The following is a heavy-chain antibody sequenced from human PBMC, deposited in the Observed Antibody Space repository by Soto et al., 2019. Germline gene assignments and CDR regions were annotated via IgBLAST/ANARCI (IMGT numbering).Heavy chain of an antibody. CDR1: GFTFSSYA. CDR3: AKLLRGANHYFDY. Sequence: GGSLRLSCAASGFTFSSYAMSWVRQAPGKGLEWVSAISGSGGGTYYADSVKGRFTISRDNSKNTLYLQMNSLRAEDTAVYYCAKLLRGANHYFDYWGQGTLVTVSS. CDR2: ISGSGGGT. V-gene: IGHV3-23*01. J-gene: IGHJ4*02. D-gene: IGHD1-26*01.